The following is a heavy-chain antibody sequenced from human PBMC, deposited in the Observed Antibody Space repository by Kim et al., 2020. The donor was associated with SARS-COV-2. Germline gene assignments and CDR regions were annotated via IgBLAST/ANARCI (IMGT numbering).Heavy chain of an antibody. V-gene: IGHV3-66*01. CDR2: ISTGGST. CDR3: AVSLTTRGAYDY. Sequence: GGSLRLSCAASGFSVSTNYMMWVRQAPGMGLEWLSAISTGGSTGYADSVKGRFTISRDSSKNSVSLQLDSLRAADTAVYYCAVSLTTRGAYDYWGQGTLVTVSS. D-gene: IGHD3-9*01. CDR1: GFSVSTNY. J-gene: IGHJ4*02.